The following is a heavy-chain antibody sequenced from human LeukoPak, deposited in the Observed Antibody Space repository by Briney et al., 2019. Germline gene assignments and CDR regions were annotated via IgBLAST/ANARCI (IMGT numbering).Heavy chain of an antibody. CDR2: ISYDGSNK. D-gene: IGHD3-10*01. CDR1: GFTFSSYA. Sequence: GRSLRLSCAASGFTFSSYAMHWVRQAPGKGLEWVAIISYDGSNKYYADSVKGRFSISRDNSKNTLYLQMNSLRVEDMAVYYCARETVLLWFGGVGVAFDIWGQGTMVTVSS. V-gene: IGHV3-30-3*01. CDR3: ARETVLLWFGGVGVAFDI. J-gene: IGHJ3*02.